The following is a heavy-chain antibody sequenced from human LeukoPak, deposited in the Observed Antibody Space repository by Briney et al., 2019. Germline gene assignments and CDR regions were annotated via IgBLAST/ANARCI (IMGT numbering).Heavy chain of an antibody. Sequence: SETLSLTCTASGGSISSRSYYWGWIRQPPGKGLEWIGSIYYSGTTYYKPSLKSRVTISVDTSKNQFSLRLASVTAADTAVYYCARDGTGIAVAGTFDYWGQGTLVTVSS. CDR2: IYYSGTT. CDR1: GGSISSRSYY. D-gene: IGHD6-19*01. J-gene: IGHJ4*02. CDR3: ARDGTGIAVAGTFDY. V-gene: IGHV4-39*02.